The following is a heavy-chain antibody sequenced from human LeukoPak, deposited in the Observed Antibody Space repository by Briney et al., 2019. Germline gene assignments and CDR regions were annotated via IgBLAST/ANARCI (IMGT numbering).Heavy chain of an antibody. J-gene: IGHJ4*02. CDR1: GGSISSYS. V-gene: IGHV4-4*07. CDR3: AREGEWLAYFDY. Sequence: TSETLSLTCTVSGGSISSYSWSWIRQPAGKGLEWIGHIYTSGSTNYNPSLKSRVTMSVDTSKNQFSLKLSSVTAADTAVYYCAREGEWLAYFDYWGQGILVTVSS. D-gene: IGHD6-19*01. CDR2: IYTSGST.